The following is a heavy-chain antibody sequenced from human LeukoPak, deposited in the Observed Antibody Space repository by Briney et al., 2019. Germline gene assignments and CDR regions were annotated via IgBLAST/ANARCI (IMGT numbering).Heavy chain of an antibody. D-gene: IGHD3-10*01. V-gene: IGHV4-39*07. CDR1: GGSISSCGYY. Sequence: SETLSLTCSVSGGSISSCGYYWGWIRQSPGRGLEWIGSVHCSGGTYYSPSLKSRVTISVDTSKNQFSLKLSSVTAADTAVYYCARIKYYYGSGSYYPALDYWGQGTLVTVSS. CDR2: VHCSGGT. J-gene: IGHJ4*02. CDR3: ARIKYYYGSGSYYPALDY.